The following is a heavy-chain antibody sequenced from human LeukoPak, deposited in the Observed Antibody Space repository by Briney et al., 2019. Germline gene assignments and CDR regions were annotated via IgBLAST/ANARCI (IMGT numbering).Heavy chain of an antibody. Sequence: GGSLRLSCAASGFTFSDYYMSWIRQAPGKGLKWVSYISSSGSTIYYADSVKGRFTISRDNAKNSLYLQMNSLRAEDTAVYYCARVNYYDSSGYFVLHAFDIWGQGTMVTVSS. J-gene: IGHJ3*02. CDR1: GFTFSDYY. CDR2: ISSSGSTI. V-gene: IGHV3-11*01. D-gene: IGHD3-22*01. CDR3: ARVNYYDSSGYFVLHAFDI.